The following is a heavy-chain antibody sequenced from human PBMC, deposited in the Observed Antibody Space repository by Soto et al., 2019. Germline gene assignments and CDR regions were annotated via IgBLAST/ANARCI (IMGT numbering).Heavy chain of an antibody. J-gene: IGHJ4*02. V-gene: IGHV3-30-3*01. Sequence: QVQLVESGGGVVQPGRYLRLSCAASGFTFSSYAMHWVRQAPGKGLEWVAVISYDGSNKYYADSVKGRFTISRDNSKNTLYLQMNSLRAEDTAVYYCARSPSYGLYYFDYWGQGTLVTVSS. CDR1: GFTFSSYA. CDR3: ARSPSYGLYYFDY. CDR2: ISYDGSNK. D-gene: IGHD5-18*01.